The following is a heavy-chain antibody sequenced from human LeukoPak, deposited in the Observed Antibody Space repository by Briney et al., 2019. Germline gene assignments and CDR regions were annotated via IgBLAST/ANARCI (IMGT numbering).Heavy chain of an antibody. CDR1: GFTFSSYG. Sequence: GRSLRLSCAASGFTFSSYGMHWVRLAPGKGLEWVAVIWYDGSNKYYADSVKGRFTISRDNSKNTLYLQMNSLRAEDTAVYYCARVSDILTAAQDYWGQGTLVTVSS. CDR2: IWYDGSNK. J-gene: IGHJ4*02. D-gene: IGHD3-9*01. CDR3: ARVSDILTAAQDY. V-gene: IGHV3-33*01.